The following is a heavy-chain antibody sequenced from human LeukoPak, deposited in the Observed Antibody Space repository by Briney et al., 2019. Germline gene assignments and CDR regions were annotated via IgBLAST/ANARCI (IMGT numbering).Heavy chain of an antibody. Sequence: SETLSLTCTVSGGSISSYYWSWIRQPAGKGLEWIGRIYTSGSTNYNPSLKSRVTMSVDTSKNQFSLKLSSVTAADTAVYYCARGGNYWPQWWFDPWGRGTLVSVSS. D-gene: IGHD1-26*01. CDR1: GGSISSYY. CDR3: ARGGNYWPQWWFDP. CDR2: IYTSGST. J-gene: IGHJ5*02. V-gene: IGHV4-4*07.